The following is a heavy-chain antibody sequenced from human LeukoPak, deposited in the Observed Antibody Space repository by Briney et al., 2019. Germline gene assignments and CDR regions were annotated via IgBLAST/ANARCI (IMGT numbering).Heavy chain of an antibody. CDR2: ISGYNGNT. J-gene: IGHJ3*02. Sequence: GASVTVSCKASGYTFTSYGISWVRQAPGQGLEWMGWISGYNGNTNYAQKLQGRVTMTTDTSTSTAYMELRSLRSDDTAVYYCASYYYGSGSYYNAGGFDIWGQGTMVTVSS. D-gene: IGHD3-10*01. V-gene: IGHV1-18*01. CDR3: ASYYYGSGSYYNAGGFDI. CDR1: GYTFTSYG.